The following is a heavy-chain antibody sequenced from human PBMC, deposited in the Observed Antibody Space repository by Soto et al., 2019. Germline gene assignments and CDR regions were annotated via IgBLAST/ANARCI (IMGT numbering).Heavy chain of an antibody. CDR1: GGSISSSSYY. CDR2: IYYSGST. J-gene: IGHJ4*02. CDR3: ARHVLHSSGFTDY. V-gene: IGHV4-39*01. D-gene: IGHD6-19*01. Sequence: SETLSLTCTVSGGSISSSSYYWGWVRQPPGKGLEWIGSIYYSGSTYYNPSLKSRVTISVDTSKNQFSLKLSSVTAADTAVYYCARHVLHSSGFTDYWGQGTLVTVSS.